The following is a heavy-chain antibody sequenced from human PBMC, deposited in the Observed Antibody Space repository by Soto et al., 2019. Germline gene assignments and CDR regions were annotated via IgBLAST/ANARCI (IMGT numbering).Heavy chain of an antibody. CDR3: PKDRSIHLYYGAGSCMLPAIDFDD. Sequence: GGSLRLSCAASGFTFSSYAMSWVRQAPGKGLEWVSAISGSGGSTYYADSVKGRFTISRDNSKNTLYLQMNSLRAEDTAVYYCPKDRSIHLYYGAGSCMLPAIDFDDWGQGTLVTVFS. CDR2: ISGSGGST. V-gene: IGHV3-23*01. J-gene: IGHJ4*02. D-gene: IGHD3-10*01. CDR1: GFTFSSYA.